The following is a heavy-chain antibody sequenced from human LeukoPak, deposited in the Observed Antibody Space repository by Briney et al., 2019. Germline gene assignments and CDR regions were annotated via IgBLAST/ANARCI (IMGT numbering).Heavy chain of an antibody. CDR3: ARQTALDYFDY. J-gene: IGHJ4*02. Sequence: GGSLRLSCAASGFTFSSYTTNWVRQAPGKGLEWVSSISSSSSYIYYADSVKGRFTISRDNAKNSLYLQMNSLRAEDTAVYYCARQTALDYFDYWGQGTLVTVSS. CDR2: ISSSSSYI. D-gene: IGHD2-21*02. V-gene: IGHV3-21*01. CDR1: GFTFSSYT.